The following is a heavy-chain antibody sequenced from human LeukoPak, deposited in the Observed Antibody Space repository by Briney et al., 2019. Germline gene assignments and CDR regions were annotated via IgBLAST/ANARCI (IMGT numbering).Heavy chain of an antibody. D-gene: IGHD3-22*01. V-gene: IGHV3-21*01. CDR3: ARDLPYYDSSGYYYH. J-gene: IGHJ1*01. Sequence: PGGSLRLSCAASGFTFSSYSMNWVRQAPGKGLEWVSSISSSSSYIYYADSVKGRFTISRDNAKNSLYLQMNSLRAEDTAVYYCARDLPYYDSSGYYYHWGQGTLVTVSS. CDR1: GFTFSSYS. CDR2: ISSSSSYI.